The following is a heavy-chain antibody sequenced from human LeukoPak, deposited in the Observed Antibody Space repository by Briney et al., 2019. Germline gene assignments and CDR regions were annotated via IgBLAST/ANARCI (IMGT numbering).Heavy chain of an antibody. Sequence: SGGSLRLSCAASGFTFSSYSMNWVRQAPGKGLEWVSSISSSSSYIYYADSVKGRFTISRDNAKNSLYLQMNSLRAEDTAVYYCARDQLPWFGGGYYYYYGMDVWGKGTTVTVSS. CDR3: ARDQLPWFGGGYYYYYGMDV. CDR2: ISSSSSYI. V-gene: IGHV3-21*04. D-gene: IGHD3-10*01. J-gene: IGHJ6*04. CDR1: GFTFSSYS.